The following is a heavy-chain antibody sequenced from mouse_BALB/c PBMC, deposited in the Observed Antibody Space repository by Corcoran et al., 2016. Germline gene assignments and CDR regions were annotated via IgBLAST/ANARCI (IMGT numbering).Heavy chain of an antibody. Sequence: QIQLVQSGPALKKPGETVKISCKASGYTFTNYGMNWVKQAPGKGLKWMGWINTYTGEPTYADDFKGRFAFSLETSASTAYLQINNLKNEDTATYFCARYYYGNYYAMDYWGQGTSVTVSS. J-gene: IGHJ4*01. CDR3: ARYYYGNYYAMDY. CDR2: INTYTGEP. D-gene: IGHD2-1*01. CDR1: GYTFTNYG. V-gene: IGHV9-3-1*01.